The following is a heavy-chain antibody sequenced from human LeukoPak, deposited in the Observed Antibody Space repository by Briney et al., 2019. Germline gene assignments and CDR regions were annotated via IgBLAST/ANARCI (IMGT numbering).Heavy chain of an antibody. D-gene: IGHD5-12*01. J-gene: IGHJ6*03. Sequence: GASVKVSCKASGYTFTSYAMHWVRQAPGQRLEWMGWINAGNGNTKYSQEFQGRVTISRDTSASTVYMELSSLRSEDMAVYYCAKDPNHSGYFGGDYYYYMDVWGKGTTVTISS. CDR2: INAGNGNT. CDR3: AKDPNHSGYFGGDYYYYMDV. V-gene: IGHV1-3*03. CDR1: GYTFTSYA.